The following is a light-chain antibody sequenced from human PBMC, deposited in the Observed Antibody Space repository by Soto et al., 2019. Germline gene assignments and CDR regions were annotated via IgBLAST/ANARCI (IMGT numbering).Light chain of an antibody. J-gene: IGKJ1*01. CDR3: QQYDNDSWT. CDR1: QSISSW. Sequence: DIQMTQSPSTLSASVGDRVIITCRASQSISSWLAWYQQKPGKAPNLLIYKASTLKSGVPARFSGSGSGTEFTLNIRSLQPDDFATYYCQQYDNDSWTFGQGTKVEIK. V-gene: IGKV1-5*03. CDR2: KAS.